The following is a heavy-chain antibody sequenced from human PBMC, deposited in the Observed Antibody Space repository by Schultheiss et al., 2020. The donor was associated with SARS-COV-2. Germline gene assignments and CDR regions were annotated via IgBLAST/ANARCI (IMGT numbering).Heavy chain of an antibody. V-gene: IGHV4-59*08. D-gene: IGHD4-17*01. J-gene: IGHJ4*02. CDR2: IYYSGST. Sequence: SETLSLTCAVYGGSFSGYYWSWIRQHPGKGLEWIGYIYYSGSTNYNPSLKSLVTISVDTSKNQFSLKLSSVTAADTAVYYCARRTVTTGYFDYWGQGTLVTVSS. CDR3: ARRTVTTGYFDY. CDR1: GGSFSGYY.